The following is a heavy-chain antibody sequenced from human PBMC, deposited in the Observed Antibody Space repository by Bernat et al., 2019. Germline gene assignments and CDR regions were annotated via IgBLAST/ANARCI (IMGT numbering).Heavy chain of an antibody. CDR1: GFTFSSYG. CDR3: AREIGGAFDF. CDR2: IWYDGSNK. Sequence: QVQLVESGGGVVQPGRSLRLSCAASGFTFSSYGMHWVRQAPGKGLEWVAVIWYDGSNKYYADCVKGRFNISRENSKNTLYLQMNSLRAEDTAVYYCAREIGGAFDFWGQGTMVTVSS. V-gene: IGHV3-30*19. D-gene: IGHD3-16*01. J-gene: IGHJ3*01.